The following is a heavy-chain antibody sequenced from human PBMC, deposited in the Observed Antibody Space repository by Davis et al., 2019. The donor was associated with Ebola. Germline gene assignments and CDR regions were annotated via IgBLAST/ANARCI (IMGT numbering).Heavy chain of an antibody. CDR3: ARSDYGDPKRSMDV. Sequence: PSETLSLTCAVYGGSFSGYYWSWIRQPPGKGLEWIGYIYYSGSTYYNPSLKSRVTISVDTSKNQFSLKLSSVTAADTAVYYCARSDYGDPKRSMDVWGQGTTVTVSS. J-gene: IGHJ6*02. CDR1: GGSFSGYY. CDR2: IYYSGST. V-gene: IGHV4-30-4*01. D-gene: IGHD4-17*01.